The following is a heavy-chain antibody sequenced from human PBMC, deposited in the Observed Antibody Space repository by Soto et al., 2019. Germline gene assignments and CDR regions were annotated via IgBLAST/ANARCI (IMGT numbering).Heavy chain of an antibody. D-gene: IGHD3-16*02. CDR3: ASEEITFGGVIVPYGMAV. CDR1: GGTFSSYA. CDR2: IIPIFGTA. V-gene: IGHV1-69*01. Sequence: QVQLVQSGAEVKKPGSSVKVSCKASGGTFSSYAISWVRQAPGQGLEWMGGIIPIFGTANYAQKFQGRVTITADESPSTAYMELSSLGSEATAVYYCASEEITFGGVIVPYGMAVWGQGTTVTVSS. J-gene: IGHJ6*02.